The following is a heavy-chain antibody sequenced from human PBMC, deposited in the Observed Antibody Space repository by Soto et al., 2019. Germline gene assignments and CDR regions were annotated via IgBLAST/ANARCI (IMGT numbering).Heavy chain of an antibody. J-gene: IGHJ4*02. CDR3: ARVGGDIVVVPAAEFDY. D-gene: IGHD2-2*01. V-gene: IGHV1-18*01. Sequence: QVQLVQSGAEVKKPGASVKVSCKASGYTFTSYGISWVRQAPGQGLEWMGWISAYNGNTNYAQKLQGRVTMTTDTSTSTADMELRSLRSDDTAVYYCARVGGDIVVVPAAEFDYWGQGTLVTVSS. CDR1: GYTFTSYG. CDR2: ISAYNGNT.